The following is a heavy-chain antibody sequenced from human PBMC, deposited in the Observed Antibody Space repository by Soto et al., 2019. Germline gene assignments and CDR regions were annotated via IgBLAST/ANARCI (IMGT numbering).Heavy chain of an antibody. CDR2: INHSGST. D-gene: IGHD3-3*01. V-gene: IGHV4-34*01. CDR1: GGSFSGYY. CDR3: ARLYYDFWSGYYRPRGYYYYYYMDV. Sequence: SETLSLTCAVYGGSFSGYYWSWIRQPPGKGLEWIGEINHSGSTNYNPSLKSRVTISVDTSKNQFSLKLSSVTAADTAVYYCARLYYDFWSGYYRPRGYYYYYYMDVWGKGTTVTVSS. J-gene: IGHJ6*03.